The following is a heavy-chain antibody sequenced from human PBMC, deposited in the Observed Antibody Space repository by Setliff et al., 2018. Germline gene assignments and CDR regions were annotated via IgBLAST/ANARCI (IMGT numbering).Heavy chain of an antibody. D-gene: IGHD6-19*01. J-gene: IGHJ3*02. CDR1: GFTFSSYT. Sequence: PGGSLRLSCAASGFTFSSYTMNWVRQAPGQGLEWVSSIDSSSTWIYYADSVKGRFTISRDNAKNSLYLQMNSLRAEDTAVYYCIRDTSGRDAFDIWGQGTMVTVSS. V-gene: IGHV3-21*04. CDR2: IDSSSTWI. CDR3: IRDTSGRDAFDI.